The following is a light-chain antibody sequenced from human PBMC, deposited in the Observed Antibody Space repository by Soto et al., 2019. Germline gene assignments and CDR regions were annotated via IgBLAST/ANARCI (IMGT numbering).Light chain of an antibody. CDR3: QQYGSSPT. V-gene: IGKV3-20*01. CDR2: GAS. Sequence: EIGVTQSPGTLSLSPGERATLSCRASQSVSSSYLAWYQQKPGQAPRLLIYGASSRATGIPDRFSGSGSGTDFTLTISRLEPEDFAVYYCQQYGSSPTFGPGTKVDIK. J-gene: IGKJ3*01. CDR1: QSVSSSY.